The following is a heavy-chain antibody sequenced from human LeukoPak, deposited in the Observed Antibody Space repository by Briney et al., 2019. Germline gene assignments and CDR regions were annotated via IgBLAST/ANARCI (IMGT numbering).Heavy chain of an antibody. J-gene: IGHJ3*02. D-gene: IGHD3-10*01. CDR2: MYSGGDT. CDR1: GFTVSANH. V-gene: IGHV3-66*01. Sequence: GGSLRLSCAASGFTVSANHMNWVRQVPGEGLDWVSVMYSGGDTYYADSVKGRFTFSRDNSKNTLYLQMNSLRAEDTAVYYCAKEELLWFGELLDTGDAFDIWGQGTMVTVSS. CDR3: AKEELLWFGELLDTGDAFDI.